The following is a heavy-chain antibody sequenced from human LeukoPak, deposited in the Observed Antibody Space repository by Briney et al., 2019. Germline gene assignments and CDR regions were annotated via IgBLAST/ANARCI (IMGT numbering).Heavy chain of an antibody. D-gene: IGHD6-13*01. CDR2: IYYSGST. J-gene: IGHJ4*02. V-gene: IGHV4-39*07. CDR3: ASGRRESPRQLAFDY. Sequence: SETLSLTCTVSGGSISSSSYYWGWIRQPPGKGLEWIGSIYYSGSTYYNPSLKSRVTISVDTSKNQFSLKLSSVTAADTAVYYCASGRRESPRQLAFDYWGQGTLVTVSS. CDR1: GGSISSSSYY.